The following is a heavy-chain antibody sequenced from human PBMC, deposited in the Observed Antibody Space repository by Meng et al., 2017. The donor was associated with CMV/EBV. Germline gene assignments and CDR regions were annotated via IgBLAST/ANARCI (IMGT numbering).Heavy chain of an antibody. Sequence: VQLQASGAALVRPSESPSLSCTVSGGSISSHYVSWIRQPAGKGLEWIGRIYTSGSTNYNPSLKSRVTMSVATSTNQFSLKLRSVTAADTAVYYCARHGDTAMVVGIDYWGQGTLVTVSS. CDR1: GGSISSHY. CDR2: IYTSGST. CDR3: ARHGDTAMVVGIDY. J-gene: IGHJ4*02. D-gene: IGHD5-18*01. V-gene: IGHV4-4*07.